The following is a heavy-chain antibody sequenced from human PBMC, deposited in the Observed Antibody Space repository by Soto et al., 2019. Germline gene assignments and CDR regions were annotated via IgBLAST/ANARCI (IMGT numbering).Heavy chain of an antibody. D-gene: IGHD3-16*01. CDR3: ATFGGGFKFDP. Sequence: QVQLVESGGGLVKPGGSLRLSCAASGFTFSDYYMSWIRQAPVQGLEWVSYISSSSSYTNYADSVKGRFTIARDNAKNSLYLQMNSLRAEDTAVYYCATFGGGFKFDPWGQGTLVTVSS. CDR1: GFTFSDYY. J-gene: IGHJ5*02. CDR2: ISSSSSYT. V-gene: IGHV3-11*06.